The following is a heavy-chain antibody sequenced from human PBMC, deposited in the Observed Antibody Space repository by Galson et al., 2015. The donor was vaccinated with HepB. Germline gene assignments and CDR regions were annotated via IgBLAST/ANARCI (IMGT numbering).Heavy chain of an antibody. CDR3: ATRSGASGWYSYFQH. D-gene: IGHD6-19*01. V-gene: IGHV3-23*01. Sequence: SLRLSCAASRFTFSSYAIMWVRQAPGKGLEWVSGMSDNGDNTFYADSVKGRFTISRDISKNTVYLQMNSLRVEDTAVYYCATRSGASGWYSYFQHWGQGTLVTVSS. CDR2: MSDNGDNT. CDR1: RFTFSSYA. J-gene: IGHJ1*01.